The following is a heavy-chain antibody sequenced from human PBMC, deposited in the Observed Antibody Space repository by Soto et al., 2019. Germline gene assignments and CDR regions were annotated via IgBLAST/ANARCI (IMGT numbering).Heavy chain of an antibody. CDR3: ARGPLRHDYGDYGWYFDL. CDR1: GGSISSGDYY. Sequence: SETLSLTCTVSGGSISSGDYYWSWIRQPPGKGLEWIGYIYYSGSTYYNPSLKSRVTISVDTSKNQFSLKLSSVTAADTAVYYCARGPLRHDYGDYGWYFDLWGRGTLVTVSS. V-gene: IGHV4-30-4*01. D-gene: IGHD4-17*01. J-gene: IGHJ2*01. CDR2: IYYSGST.